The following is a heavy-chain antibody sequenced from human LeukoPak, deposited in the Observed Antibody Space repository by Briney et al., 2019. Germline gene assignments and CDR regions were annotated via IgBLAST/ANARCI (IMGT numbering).Heavy chain of an antibody. J-gene: IGHJ5*02. CDR3: ARSPPYKVAATRSWFDP. D-gene: IGHD2-15*01. CDR2: INPNSGGT. CDR1: GYTFTGYY. V-gene: IGHV1-2*02. Sequence: ASVKVSCKASGYTFTGYYMHWVRQAPGQGLEWMGWINPNSGGTNYAQKFQGRVTMTRDTSISTAYMELSRLRSDDTAAYYCARSPPYKVAATRSWFDPWGQGTLVTVSS.